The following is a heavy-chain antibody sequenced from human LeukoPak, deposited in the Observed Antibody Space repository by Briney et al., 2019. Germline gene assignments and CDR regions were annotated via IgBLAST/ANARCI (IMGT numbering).Heavy chain of an antibody. J-gene: IGHJ3*02. CDR3: AKVIAMVVTPLDAFDI. CDR2: ISGSGGST. Sequence: PGGSLRLSCAASGFTFSSYAMSWVRQAPGKGLEWVSAISGSGGSTYYADSVEGRFTISRDNSKNTLYLQMNSLRAEDTAVYYCAKVIAMVVTPLDAFDIWGQATMVTVSS. D-gene: IGHD4-23*01. V-gene: IGHV3-23*01. CDR1: GFTFSSYA.